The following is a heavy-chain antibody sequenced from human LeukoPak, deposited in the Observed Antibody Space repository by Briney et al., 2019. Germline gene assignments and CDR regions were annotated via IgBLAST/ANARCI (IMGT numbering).Heavy chain of an antibody. Sequence: SETLSLTCTVSGGSISSSSYYWGWIRQPPGKGLEWIGSIYYSGSTYYNPSLKSRVTISVDTSKNQFSLKLSSVPAADTAVYYCARLSYSSGWYWFDPWGQGTLVTVSS. V-gene: IGHV4-39*01. D-gene: IGHD6-19*01. CDR1: GGSISSSSYY. CDR2: IYYSGST. J-gene: IGHJ5*02. CDR3: ARLSYSSGWYWFDP.